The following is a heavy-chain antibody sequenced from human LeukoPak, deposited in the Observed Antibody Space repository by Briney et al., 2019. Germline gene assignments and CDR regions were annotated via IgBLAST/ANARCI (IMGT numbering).Heavy chain of an antibody. CDR2: IYSGGTT. V-gene: IGHV3-66*01. Sequence: PGGSLRLSCVASGFTVSSSDMNWVRQAPGKGLEWVSVIYSGGTTSYADSVKGRFTISRDNSKNTLYLQMSSLRAEDTAVYYCARDRRGYGGNFDYWGQGTLVTVSS. J-gene: IGHJ4*02. CDR3: ARDRRGYGGNFDY. CDR1: GFTVSSSD. D-gene: IGHD4-23*01.